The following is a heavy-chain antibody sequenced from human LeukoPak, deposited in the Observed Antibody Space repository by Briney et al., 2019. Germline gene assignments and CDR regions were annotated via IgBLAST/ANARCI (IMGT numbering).Heavy chain of an antibody. CDR2: IIPIFGTA. V-gene: IGHV1-69*13. D-gene: IGHD3-22*01. Sequence: ASVKVSCKASGGTFSSYTISWVRQAPGQGLGWMGGIIPIFGTANYAQKFQGRVTITADESTSTAYMELSSLRSEDTAVYYCARSIIDSSGYYYGYWGQGTLVTVSS. CDR1: GGTFSSYT. J-gene: IGHJ4*02. CDR3: ARSIIDSSGYYYGY.